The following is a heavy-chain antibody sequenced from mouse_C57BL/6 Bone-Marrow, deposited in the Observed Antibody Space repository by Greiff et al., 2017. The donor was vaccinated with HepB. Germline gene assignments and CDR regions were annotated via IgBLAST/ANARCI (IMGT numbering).Heavy chain of an antibody. CDR2: IDPENGDT. CDR1: GFNIKDDY. Sequence: EVQLVESGAELVRPGASVKLSCTASGFNIKDDYMHWVKQRPEQGLEWIGWIDPENGDTEYASKFQGKATITADTSSNTAYLQLSSLTSEDTAVYYCTTVYDGYFLYAMDYWGQGTSVTVSS. V-gene: IGHV14-4*01. CDR3: TTVYDGYFLYAMDY. J-gene: IGHJ4*01. D-gene: IGHD2-3*01.